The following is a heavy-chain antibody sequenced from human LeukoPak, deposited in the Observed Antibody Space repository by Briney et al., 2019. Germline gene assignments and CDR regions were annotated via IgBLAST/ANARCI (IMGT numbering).Heavy chain of an antibody. J-gene: IGHJ4*02. Sequence: GGSLRLSCAASGFTFSSHWMNWVRQAPGKGLKWVANIKEDGSEKYYVDSVKGRFTISRDNAKNSLCLQMNSLRAEGTAIYYCVRSGGYWGQGTLVTVSS. CDR1: GFTFSSHW. V-gene: IGHV3-7*05. CDR2: IKEDGSEK. D-gene: IGHD1-26*01. CDR3: VRSGGY.